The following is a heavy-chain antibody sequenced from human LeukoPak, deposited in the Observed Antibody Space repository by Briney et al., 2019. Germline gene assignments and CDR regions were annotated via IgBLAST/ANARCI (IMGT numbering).Heavy chain of an antibody. D-gene: IGHD2-15*01. J-gene: IGHJ4*02. CDR1: GYTFTSHY. CDR2: INPSGGST. CDR3: ARGRRYCSGGSCLPFL. Sequence: ASVKVSCKSSGYTFTSHYMHWVRQAPGQGLEWMGIINPSGGSTSYAQKFQGRVTMTRDMSTSTDYMELSSLRSEDTAVYYCARGRRYCSGGSCLPFLWGQGTLVTVSS. V-gene: IGHV1-46*01.